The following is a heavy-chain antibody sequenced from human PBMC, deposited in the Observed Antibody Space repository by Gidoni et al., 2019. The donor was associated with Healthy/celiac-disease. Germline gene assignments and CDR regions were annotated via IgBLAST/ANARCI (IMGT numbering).Heavy chain of an antibody. J-gene: IGHJ6*02. V-gene: IGHV4-59*01. D-gene: IGHD2-15*01. CDR2: IDYSGST. CDR3: ARDQGCSGGSCYQHPQYYYYGMDV. Sequence: QVQLQESGPGLVKPSETLSLTCTVSGGSISSYYWSWIRQPPGKGLEWIGYIDYSGSTNYNPSLKRRVTISVDTSKNQFSLKLSSVTAADTAVYYCARDQGCSGGSCYQHPQYYYYGMDVWGQGTTVTVSS. CDR1: GGSISSYY.